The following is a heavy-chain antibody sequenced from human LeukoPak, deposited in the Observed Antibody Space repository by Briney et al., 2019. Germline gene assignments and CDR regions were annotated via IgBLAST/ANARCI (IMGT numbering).Heavy chain of an antibody. Sequence: GGSLRLSCAASGFTFSNYAMSWVRQAPGKGLEWVSSLISSGAVTYYADSVKGRFTISRDNSKNTVHLQMDSLRAEDSAVYYCAKNAGYSYGLYYFDYWGQGTLVTVSS. J-gene: IGHJ4*02. CDR2: LISSGAVT. CDR1: GFTFSNYA. CDR3: AKNAGYSYGLYYFDY. V-gene: IGHV3-23*01. D-gene: IGHD5-18*01.